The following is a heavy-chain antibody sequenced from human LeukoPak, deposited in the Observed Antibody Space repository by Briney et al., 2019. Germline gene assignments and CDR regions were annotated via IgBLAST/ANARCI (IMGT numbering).Heavy chain of an antibody. CDR1: GLTFSSYE. V-gene: IGHV3-48*03. J-gene: IGHJ4*02. CDR2: ISSGSTI. Sequence: EGSLRLSCAASGLTFSSYEMNWVRQAPGKGLEWVSYISSGSTIYDADSVKGRFTISRDNAKYSLYLQMNSLRAEDTAVYYCARESIAVAGAPFDYWGQGTLVTVSS. D-gene: IGHD6-19*01. CDR3: ARESIAVAGAPFDY.